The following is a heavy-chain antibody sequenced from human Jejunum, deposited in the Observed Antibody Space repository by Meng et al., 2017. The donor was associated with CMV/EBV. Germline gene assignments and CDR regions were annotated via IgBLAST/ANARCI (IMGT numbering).Heavy chain of an antibody. V-gene: IGHV4-30-2*01. CDR3: ARATRSREGGFDY. CDR1: GGSVSSGAYY. CDR2: IYHNGRT. Sequence: GGSVSSGAYYWNWVRQPPGKGLEWIGYIYHNGRTFYNPSLGSRVTISVDTSKNQFSLKLTSMTAADTAVYYCARATRSREGGFDYWGQGTLVTVSS. J-gene: IGHJ4*02.